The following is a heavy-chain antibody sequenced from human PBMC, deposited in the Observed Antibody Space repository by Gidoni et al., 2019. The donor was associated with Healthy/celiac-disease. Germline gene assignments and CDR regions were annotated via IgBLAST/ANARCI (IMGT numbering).Heavy chain of an antibody. V-gene: IGHV1-69*01. CDR1: GGTFSSYA. J-gene: IGHJ6*02. CDR2: IIPIFGTA. CDR3: ASKLAAAGTLNIYYYYYGMDV. D-gene: IGHD6-13*01. Sequence: QVQLVQSGAEVKKPGSSVKVSCKASGGTFSSYAISWVRQAPGQGLEWMGGIIPIFGTANYAQKFQGRVTITADESTSTAYMELSSLRSEDTAVYYCASKLAAAGTLNIYYYYYGMDVWGQGTTVTVSS.